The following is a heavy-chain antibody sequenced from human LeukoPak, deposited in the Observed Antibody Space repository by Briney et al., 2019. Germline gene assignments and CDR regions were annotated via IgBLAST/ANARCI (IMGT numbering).Heavy chain of an antibody. V-gene: IGHV1-3*01. J-gene: IGHJ6*02. CDR1: GYTFTSYA. D-gene: IGHD5-24*01. CDR3: ASDDGKYYYYGMDV. CDR2: INAGNGNT. Sequence: ASVKVSCKASGYTFTSYAMHWVRQAPGQRLEWMGWINAGNGNTKYSQKFQGRVTITRDTSARTAYMELSSLRSEDTAVYYCASDDGKYYYYGMDVWGQGTTVTVSS.